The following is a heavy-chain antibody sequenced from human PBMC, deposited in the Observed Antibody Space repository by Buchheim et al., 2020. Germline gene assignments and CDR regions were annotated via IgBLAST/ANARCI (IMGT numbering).Heavy chain of an antibody. D-gene: IGHD2/OR15-2a*01. CDR2: IYYSGST. Sequence: QLQLQESGPGLVKPSETLSLTCTVSGGSISSSSYYWGWIRQPPGKGLEWIGYIYYSGSTYYNPSLKSRVTISVDTSKKQFSLKLSSVTAADTAVYYCARGSLDGTDNIVFDPWGQGTL. J-gene: IGHJ5*02. V-gene: IGHV4-39*07. CDR3: ARGSLDGTDNIVFDP. CDR1: GGSISSSSYY.